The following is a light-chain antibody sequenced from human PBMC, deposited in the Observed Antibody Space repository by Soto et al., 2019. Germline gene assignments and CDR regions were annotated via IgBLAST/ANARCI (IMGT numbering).Light chain of an antibody. CDR1: QGISSS. V-gene: IGKV1-8*01. CDR2: AAS. J-gene: IGKJ1*01. CDR3: QQYYSYWT. Sequence: AIRMTQSQYSVSASTGDRVTITFRARQGISSSFAWYQQNPGKAPKLLIYAASTLQSGVPSTFRGSGSGTDFTLTISCLQSEDFATYYCQQYYSYWTFGQGTKE.